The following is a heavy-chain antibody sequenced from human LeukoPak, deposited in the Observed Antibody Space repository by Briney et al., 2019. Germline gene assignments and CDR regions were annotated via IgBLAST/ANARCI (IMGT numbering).Heavy chain of an antibody. CDR3: ARKNMVRGVILDY. J-gene: IGHJ4*02. Sequence: PSETLSLTCAVYGGSFSGYYWSWIRQPPGKGLEWIGEINHSGSTNYNPSLKSRVTISVDTSKNQFSLKLSSVTAADTAVYCCARKNMVRGVILDYWGQGTLVTVSS. CDR1: GGSFSGYY. D-gene: IGHD3-10*01. V-gene: IGHV4-34*01. CDR2: INHSGST.